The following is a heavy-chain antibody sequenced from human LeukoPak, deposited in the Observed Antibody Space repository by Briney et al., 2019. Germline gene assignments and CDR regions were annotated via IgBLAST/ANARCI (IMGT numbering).Heavy chain of an antibody. Sequence: GGSLRLSCAASGFTFSSYAMSWVRQAPGKGLEWVSAISGSGGSTYYADSVKGRFTISGDNSKNTLYLQMNSLRAEDTAVYYCAKDPELEGLLGETNFDYWGQGTLVTVSS. D-gene: IGHD1-1*01. CDR2: ISGSGGST. CDR3: AKDPELEGLLGETNFDY. V-gene: IGHV3-23*01. J-gene: IGHJ4*02. CDR1: GFTFSSYA.